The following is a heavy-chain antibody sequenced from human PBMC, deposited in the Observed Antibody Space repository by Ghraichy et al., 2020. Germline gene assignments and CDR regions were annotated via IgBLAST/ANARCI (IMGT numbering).Heavy chain of an antibody. CDR3: ARPSPEYFQH. CDR2: IYYSGST. J-gene: IGHJ1*01. Sequence: SETLSLTCTVSGGSISSSSYYWGWIRQPPGKGLEWIGSIYYSGSTYYNPSLKSRVTISVDTSKNQFSLKLSSVTAADTAVYYCARPSPEYFQHWGQGTLVTVSS. V-gene: IGHV4-39*01. CDR1: GGSISSSSYY.